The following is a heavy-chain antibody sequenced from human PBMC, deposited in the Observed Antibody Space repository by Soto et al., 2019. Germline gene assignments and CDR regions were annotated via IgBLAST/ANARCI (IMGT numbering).Heavy chain of an antibody. CDR1: GFTFSRYA. CDR2: ISRDSGIM. J-gene: IGHJ4*02. CDR3: ARDNDWAFDY. D-gene: IGHD3-16*01. Sequence: EVHLVESGGGLVQPGGSLRLSCEASGFTFSRYAMNWVRQAPGKGLEWVSHISRDSGIMDYADSVKGRFTISRDNAKNSVSLQMTSLRVEDTAVYYCARDNDWAFDYWGQGTLISVSS. V-gene: IGHV3-48*01.